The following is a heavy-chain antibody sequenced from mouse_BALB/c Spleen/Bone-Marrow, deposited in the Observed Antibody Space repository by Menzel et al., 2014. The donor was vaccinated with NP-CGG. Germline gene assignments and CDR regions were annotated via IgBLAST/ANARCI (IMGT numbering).Heavy chain of an antibody. V-gene: IGHV1-9*01. CDR1: GYTFSSYW. CDR2: ILPGSGST. D-gene: IGHD1-1*01. J-gene: IGHJ4*01. CDR3: ARGGYYGSSYEDYAMDY. Sequence: QVQLKESGAELMKPGASVKISCKATGYTFSSYWIEWVKQRPGHGLEWIGEILPGSGSTNYNEKFKDKATFTADTSSNTAYMQLSSLTSEDSAVYYCARGGYYGSSYEDYAMDYWGQGTSVTVSS.